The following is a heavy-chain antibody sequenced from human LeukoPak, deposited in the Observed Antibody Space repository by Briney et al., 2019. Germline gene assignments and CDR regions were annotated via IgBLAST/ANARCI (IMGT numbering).Heavy chain of an antibody. CDR2: IYYSGST. J-gene: IGHJ5*02. CDR1: GGSISSYY. CDR3: ARQVVVAATSWFDP. Sequence: KPSETLSLTCTVSGGSISSYYWSWIRQPPGKGLEWIGYIYYSGSTNYKPSLKSRVTISVDTSKHQFSLKLSSVTAADTAVYYCARQVVVAATSWFDPWGQGTLVTVSS. V-gene: IGHV4-59*01. D-gene: IGHD2-15*01.